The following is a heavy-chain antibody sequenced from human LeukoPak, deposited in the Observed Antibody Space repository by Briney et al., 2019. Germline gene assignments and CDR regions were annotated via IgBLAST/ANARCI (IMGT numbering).Heavy chain of an antibody. Sequence: GGSLRLSCAASGFTFDDYGMNWVRQVPGKRLEWVSGINWNGDSTAYADSVKGRFTISRDNSKNTLYLQMNSLRAEDTAVYYCAKMGYSSSSGDYWGQGTLVTVSS. D-gene: IGHD6-6*01. CDR2: INWNGDST. J-gene: IGHJ4*02. CDR3: AKMGYSSSSGDY. V-gene: IGHV3-20*04. CDR1: GFTFDDYG.